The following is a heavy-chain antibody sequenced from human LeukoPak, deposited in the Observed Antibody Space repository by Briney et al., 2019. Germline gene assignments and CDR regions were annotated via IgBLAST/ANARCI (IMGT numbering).Heavy chain of an antibody. CDR2: INHSGYT. J-gene: IGHJ4*02. D-gene: IGHD4-17*01. CDR3: TSMTTGHDY. V-gene: IGHV4-34*01. CDR1: GVSFNDYY. Sequence: KPSETLSLTCAVSGVSFNDYYWSWVRQTPGKGLEWIGEINHSGYTNDSPSLKSRVTLSIDTSRKQFSLNLRSVTVADTGIYYCTSMTTGHDYWGQGTLVTVSS.